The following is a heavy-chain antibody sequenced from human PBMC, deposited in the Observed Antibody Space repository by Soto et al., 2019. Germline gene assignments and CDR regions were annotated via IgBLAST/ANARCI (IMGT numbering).Heavy chain of an antibody. V-gene: IGHV1-46*01. CDR1: GYTFTSYY. J-gene: IGHJ4*02. Sequence: ASVKVSCKASGYTFTSYYMHWVRQAPGQGLEWMGIINPSGGSTSYAQKFQGRVTMTRDTSTSTVYMELSSLRSEDTAVYYCARGSYYYDSSGYYYGLTHGRWYFDYWGQGTLVTVSS. D-gene: IGHD3-22*01. CDR3: ARGSYYYDSSGYYYGLTHGRWYFDY. CDR2: INPSGGST.